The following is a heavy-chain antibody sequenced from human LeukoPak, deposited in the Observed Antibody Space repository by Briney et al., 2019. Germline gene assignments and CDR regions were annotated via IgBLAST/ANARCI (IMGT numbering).Heavy chain of an antibody. Sequence: GASVKVSCKASGGTFSSYAISWVRQAPGQGLEWMGGIIPIFGTANYAQKFQGRVTITADKSTSTAYMELSSLRSEDTAVYYCASGTDTAMGDYGMDVWGKGPTVTVSS. CDR2: IIPIFGTA. CDR1: GGTFSSYA. V-gene: IGHV1-69*06. CDR3: ASGTDTAMGDYGMDV. D-gene: IGHD5-18*01. J-gene: IGHJ6*04.